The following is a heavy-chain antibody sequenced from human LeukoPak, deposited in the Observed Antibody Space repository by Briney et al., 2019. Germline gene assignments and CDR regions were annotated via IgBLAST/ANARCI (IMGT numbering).Heavy chain of an antibody. Sequence: SETLSLTCTVSGGSISSYYWSWIRQPPGKGLEWIGEINHSGSTNYNPSLKSRVTISVDTSKNQFSLKLSSVTAADTAVYYCARGRYGDYNRHFDYWGQGTLVTVSS. V-gene: IGHV4-34*01. CDR1: GGSISSYY. J-gene: IGHJ4*02. D-gene: IGHD4-17*01. CDR3: ARGRYGDYNRHFDY. CDR2: INHSGST.